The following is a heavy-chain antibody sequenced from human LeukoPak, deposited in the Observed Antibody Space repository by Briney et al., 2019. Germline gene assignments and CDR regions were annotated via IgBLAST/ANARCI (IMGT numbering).Heavy chain of an antibody. D-gene: IGHD5/OR15-5a*01. CDR1: GFTFSSYE. J-gene: IGHJ4*02. CDR3: ARDPNGLYDFDY. V-gene: IGHV3-48*03. Sequence: GGSLRLSRAASGFTFSSYEMNWVRQAPGKGLEWVSYIDNGGTVKYYADSVKGRFIISRDNARSLVDLQMNSLRAEDTAIYYCARDPNGLYDFDYWGRGTLVTVSS. CDR2: IDNGGTVK.